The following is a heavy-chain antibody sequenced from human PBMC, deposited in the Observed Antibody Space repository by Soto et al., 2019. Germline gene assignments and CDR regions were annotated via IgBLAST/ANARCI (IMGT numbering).Heavy chain of an antibody. CDR3: AKDLSCGTNTFYYYYGMDV. Sequence: PGGSLRLSCAASGFTFSSSWMHWVRQGPGKGLVWVSRINSDGSTTNYADSVKGRFTISRDNSKNTLYLQMNSLRAEDTAVYYCAKDLSCGTNTFYYYYGMDVWGQGTTVTVSS. CDR2: INSDGSTT. V-gene: IGHV3-74*01. D-gene: IGHD6-25*01. CDR1: GFTFSSSW. J-gene: IGHJ6*02.